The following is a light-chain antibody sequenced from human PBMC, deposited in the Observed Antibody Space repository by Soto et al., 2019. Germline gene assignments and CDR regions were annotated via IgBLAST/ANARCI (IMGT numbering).Light chain of an antibody. V-gene: IGLV1-40*01. CDR1: SSNIGAGYD. CDR2: GNS. J-gene: IGLJ3*02. Sequence: QSVLTQPPSVSGAPGQRVSISCTGTSSNIGAGYDVHWYQQIPGTAPKLLIYGNSNRPSGVPDRFSGSKSGTSGSLAITGLQAEDEADYYCQSYDSSLSGWVFGGGTQLTVL. CDR3: QSYDSSLSGWV.